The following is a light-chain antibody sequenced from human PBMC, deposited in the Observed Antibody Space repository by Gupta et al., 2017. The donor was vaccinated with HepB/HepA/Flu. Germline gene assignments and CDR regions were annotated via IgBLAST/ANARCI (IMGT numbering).Light chain of an antibody. V-gene: IGKV2-28*01. CDR2: LGS. Sequence: DIVMTQSPLSLPVTPGEPASISCRSSQSLLHSNGYNYLDWYLQKPGQTPQLLIYLGSNRASGVPDRFSGSGSGTDFTLKISRVEVEDVGVYYCMQALQTPFTFGHGTKLDIK. J-gene: IGKJ3*01. CDR1: QSLLHSNGYNY. CDR3: MQALQTPFT.